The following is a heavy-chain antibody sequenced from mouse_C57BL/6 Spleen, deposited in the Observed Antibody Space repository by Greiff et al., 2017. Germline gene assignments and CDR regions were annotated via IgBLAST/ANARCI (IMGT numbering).Heavy chain of an antibody. J-gene: IGHJ2*01. CDR2: INYDGSST. D-gene: IGHD4-1*01. V-gene: IGHV5-16*01. CDR1: GFTFSDYY. Sequence: DVQLVESEGGLVQPGSSMKLSCTASGFTFSDYYMAWVRQVPEKGLEWVANINYDGSSTYYLDSLKSRFIISRDNAKNILYLQLSSLKSEDTATYYCARADWDYFDYWGHGTTLTVSS. CDR3: ARADWDYFDY.